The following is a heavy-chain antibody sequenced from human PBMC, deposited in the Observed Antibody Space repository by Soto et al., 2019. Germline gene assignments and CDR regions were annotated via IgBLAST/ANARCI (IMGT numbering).Heavy chain of an antibody. CDR3: ARDAFDI. V-gene: IGHV1-69*08. CDR1: GGTVSSYT. J-gene: IGHJ3*02. Sequence: QVQLVQSGAEVKKPGSSVKVSCKASGGTVSSYTISWVRQAPGQGLEWMGRIIPILGIANYAQKFQGRVTITANKSTSTAYMELSSLRSEDTVVYYCARDAFDIWGQGTMVTVSS. CDR2: IIPILGIA.